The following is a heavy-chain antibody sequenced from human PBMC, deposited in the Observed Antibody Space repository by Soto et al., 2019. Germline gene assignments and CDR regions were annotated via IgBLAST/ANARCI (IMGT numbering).Heavy chain of an antibody. CDR2: INSDGSST. Sequence: GGSLRLSCAAPGFTFSSYWMHWVRQAPGKGRVWVSRINSDGSSTSYADSGKGRCTICRDNAKNTLYLQINRLRAAAPAVYYCARDQRGSSGYVPPYYYYGMDVWGQGTTVTVSS. CDR3: ARDQRGSSGYVPPYYYYGMDV. V-gene: IGHV3-74*01. D-gene: IGHD3-22*01. J-gene: IGHJ6*02. CDR1: GFTFSSYW.